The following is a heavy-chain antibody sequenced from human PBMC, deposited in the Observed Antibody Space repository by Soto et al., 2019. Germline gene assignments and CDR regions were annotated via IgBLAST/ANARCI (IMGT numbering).Heavy chain of an antibody. CDR2: IYYSGST. CDR3: ARDRYCSRTSCYWDGDGMDV. CDR1: GGSISSGGYY. D-gene: IGHD2-2*01. Sequence: QVQLQESGPGLVKPSQTLSLTCTVSGGSISSGGYYWSWIRQHPGKGLEWIGYIYYSGSTYYNPSLKSRVTISGETSKNQFSLKLSSGTAAATAVYSGARDRYCSRTSCYWDGDGMDVWGQGTTVTASS. V-gene: IGHV4-31*03. J-gene: IGHJ6*02.